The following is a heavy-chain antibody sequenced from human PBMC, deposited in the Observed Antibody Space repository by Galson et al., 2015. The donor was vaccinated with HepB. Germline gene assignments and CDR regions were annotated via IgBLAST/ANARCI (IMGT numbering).Heavy chain of an antibody. D-gene: IGHD5-12*01. CDR2: IYYSGST. J-gene: IGHJ3*02. CDR1: GGSISSSSYY. V-gene: IGHV4-39*01. CDR3: ASSSATIEAFDI. Sequence: ETLSLTCTVSGGSISSSSYYWGWIRQPPGKGLEWIGSIYYSGSTYYNPSLKSRVTISVDTSKNQFSLKLSSVTAADTAVYYCASSSATIEAFDIWGQGTMVTVSS.